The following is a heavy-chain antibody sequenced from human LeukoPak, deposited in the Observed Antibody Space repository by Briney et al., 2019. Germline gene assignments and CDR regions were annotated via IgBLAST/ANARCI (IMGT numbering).Heavy chain of an antibody. Sequence: GGSLRLSCASSGFTFSSYAMSWVRQAPGKGLELVSTISGSGGSTYYADSVKGRFTIYRDNSKNTLYLQMNSLRAEDTAVYYCANGYSNFDYWGQGTLVTVSS. V-gene: IGHV3-23*01. D-gene: IGHD4-11*01. J-gene: IGHJ4*02. CDR2: ISGSGGST. CDR3: ANGYSNFDY. CDR1: GFTFSSYA.